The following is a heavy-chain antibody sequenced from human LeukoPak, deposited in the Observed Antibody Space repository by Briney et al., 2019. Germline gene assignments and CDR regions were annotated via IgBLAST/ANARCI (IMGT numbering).Heavy chain of an antibody. J-gene: IGHJ4*02. Sequence: GESLKISCKASGYSFTNYWIGWGRQMPGKGLEWMGTIYPGDSDTRYRPSFQGQVTISADKSISTAYLQWSSLKASDTAMYYCARLVLEAFDGSGFYYFDYWGQGALVSVSS. V-gene: IGHV5-51*01. D-gene: IGHD3-22*01. CDR1: GYSFTNYW. CDR2: IYPGDSDT. CDR3: ARLVLEAFDGSGFYYFDY.